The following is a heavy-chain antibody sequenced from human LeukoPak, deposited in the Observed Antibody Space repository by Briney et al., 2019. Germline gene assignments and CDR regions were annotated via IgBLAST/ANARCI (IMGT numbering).Heavy chain of an antibody. CDR1: RLAACVNY. CDR2: IYSAGSI. CDR3: ARDRHRYRGINGDGDAFDV. J-gene: IGHJ3*01. V-gene: IGHV3-53*01. D-gene: IGHD5-12*01. Sequence: GGSLRLSRAPSRLAACVNYIGGVRGAPGGGLERVSGIYSAGSIFHADSVKGRFTMSRDISRNTLDLQMNSLRVEDTAVYFCARDRHRYRGINGDGDAFDVWGQGTMVTVSS.